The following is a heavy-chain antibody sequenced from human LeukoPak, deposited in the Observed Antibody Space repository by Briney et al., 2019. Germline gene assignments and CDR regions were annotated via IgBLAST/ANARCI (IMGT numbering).Heavy chain of an antibody. CDR1: GFTFGTYG. CDR2: TSASGGST. Sequence: PGGSLRLSRAASGFTFGTYGMSWVRQAPGKGLEWVSGTSASGGSTFYADSVKGRFTISRDNSKNMLYLQMNNVRAEDTALYYCAKDMWGDGYKFDSWGQGTPVTVSS. V-gene: IGHV3-23*01. D-gene: IGHD5-24*01. J-gene: IGHJ4*02. CDR3: AKDMWGDGYKFDS.